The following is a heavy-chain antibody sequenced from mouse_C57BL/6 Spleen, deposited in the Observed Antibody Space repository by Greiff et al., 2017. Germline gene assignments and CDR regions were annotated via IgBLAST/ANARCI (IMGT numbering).Heavy chain of an antibody. Sequence: EVQLQESGGDLVKPGGSLKLSCAASGFTFSSYGMSWVRQTPDKRLEWVATISSGGSYTYYPDSVKGRFTISRDNAKNTLYLQMSSLKSEDTAMYYCARQEGMGNSWYFDVWGTGTTVTVSS. D-gene: IGHD2-1*01. CDR3: ARQEGMGNSWYFDV. CDR2: ISSGGSYT. V-gene: IGHV5-6*01. CDR1: GFTFSSYG. J-gene: IGHJ1*03.